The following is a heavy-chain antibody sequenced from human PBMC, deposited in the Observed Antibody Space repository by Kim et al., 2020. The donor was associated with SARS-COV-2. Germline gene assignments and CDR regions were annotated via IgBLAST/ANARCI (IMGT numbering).Heavy chain of an antibody. D-gene: IGHD5-12*01. V-gene: IGHV1-69*13. J-gene: IGHJ4*02. Sequence: SVKVSCKASGGTFSSYAISWVRQAPGQGLEWMGGIIPIFGTANYAQKFQGRVTITADESTSTAYMELSSLRSEDTAVYYCARGKNGYNTKAFDYWGQGTLVTVSS. CDR2: IIPIFGTA. CDR3: ARGKNGYNTKAFDY. CDR1: GGTFSSYA.